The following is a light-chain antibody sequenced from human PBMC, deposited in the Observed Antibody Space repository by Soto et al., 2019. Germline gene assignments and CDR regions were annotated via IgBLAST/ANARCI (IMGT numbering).Light chain of an antibody. CDR3: SSYTSSSTWV. J-gene: IGLJ3*02. Sequence: QSALTQPASVSGSPGQSITISCTGTTSDVGGYNYVSWYQQDPGKAPKLIVYDVNNRPSGVSDRFSGSKSGNTASLTISGLQAEDEADYYCSSYTSSSTWVFGGGTKVTVL. V-gene: IGLV2-14*01. CDR2: DVN. CDR1: TSDVGGYNY.